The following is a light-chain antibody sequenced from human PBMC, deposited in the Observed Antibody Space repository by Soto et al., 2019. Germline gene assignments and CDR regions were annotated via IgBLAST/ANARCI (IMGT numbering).Light chain of an antibody. CDR1: QSVSSN. V-gene: IGKV3-15*01. CDR3: QQYNNWPPQIT. J-gene: IGKJ5*01. Sequence: EIVMTQSPATLSVSPGERATLSCRASQSVSSNLAWYQQKPGQAPRLLIYGASIRATGIPARFSGSGSGTEFTLTISSLQSEDFAVYYCQQYNNWPPQITFGQGTRLEIK. CDR2: GAS.